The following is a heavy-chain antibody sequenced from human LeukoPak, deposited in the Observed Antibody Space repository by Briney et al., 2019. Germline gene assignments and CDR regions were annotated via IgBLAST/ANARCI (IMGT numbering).Heavy chain of an antibody. V-gene: IGHV3-21*01. Sequence: GGSLRLSCAASGFTFSSYSMKWVRQAPGEGLEWVSSISSSSSYIYYADSVKGRFTISRDNAKNSRYLQMNSLRAEDTAVYYCARVGGGYYNDSSGYSECWGQGTLVTVSS. CDR1: GFTFSSYS. CDR3: ARVGGGYYNDSSGYSEC. J-gene: IGHJ4*02. D-gene: IGHD3-22*01. CDR2: ISSSSSYI.